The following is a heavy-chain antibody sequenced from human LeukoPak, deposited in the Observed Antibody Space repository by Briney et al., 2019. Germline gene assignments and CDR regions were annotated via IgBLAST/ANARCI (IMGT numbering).Heavy chain of an antibody. D-gene: IGHD6-13*01. CDR1: GFTVSSNY. J-gene: IGHJ3*02. V-gene: IGHV3-66*01. CDR3: ARDLDSSSWHGDAFDT. Sequence: PGGSLRLSCAASGFTVSSNYMSWVRQAPGKGLECVSVIYSGSSTYYADSVKGRFTVSRDNSKNTLNLQMNSLRVEDTAVYYCARDLDSSSWHGDAFDTWGQGTMVTVSS. CDR2: IYSGSST.